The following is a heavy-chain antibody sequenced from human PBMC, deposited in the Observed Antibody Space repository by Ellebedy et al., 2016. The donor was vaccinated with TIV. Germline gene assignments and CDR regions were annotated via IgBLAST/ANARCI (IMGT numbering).Heavy chain of an antibody. J-gene: IGHJ4*02. CDR3: ASRLLGSGRLDY. CDR2: IYYSDSGST. CDR1: GGAISSYY. V-gene: IGHV4-59*01. Sequence: MPSETLSLTCSVSGGAISSYYWSWIRQPPGKGLEWIGYIYYSDSGSTNYNPSLRSRVTISLDTTKSQFSLKLTSVTAADTAVYYCASRLLGSGRLDYWGQGTLVTVSS. D-gene: IGHD3-10*01.